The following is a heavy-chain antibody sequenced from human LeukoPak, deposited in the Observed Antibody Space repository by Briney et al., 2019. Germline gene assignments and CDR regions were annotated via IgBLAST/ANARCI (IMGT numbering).Heavy chain of an antibody. J-gene: IGHJ6*02. Sequence: GGSLRLSCAASGFTFSSYSMNWVRQAPGKGLEWVSSISSSSSYIYYADSVKGRFTISRDNAKNSLYLQMNSLRAEDTAVYYCARDRLRIMTNGMDVWGQGTTVTVSS. CDR2: ISSSSSYI. D-gene: IGHD3-16*01. CDR1: GFTFSSYS. V-gene: IGHV3-21*01. CDR3: ARDRLRIMTNGMDV.